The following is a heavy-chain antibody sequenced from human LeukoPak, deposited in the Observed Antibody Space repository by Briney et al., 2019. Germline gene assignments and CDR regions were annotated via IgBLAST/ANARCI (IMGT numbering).Heavy chain of an antibody. D-gene: IGHD2/OR15-2a*01. V-gene: IGHV3-7*01. CDR2: IKQDGSEE. J-gene: IGHJ3*02. CDR3: ARDSRFYGPHGTDAFDI. Sequence: GGSLRLSCAASGFTFSSYWMSWVRQAPGKGLEWVANIKQDGSEEYYVDSVKGRFTISRDNAKNSLYLQMNSLRAEDTAVYYCARDSRFYGPHGTDAFDIWGQGTMVTVSS. CDR1: GFTFSSYW.